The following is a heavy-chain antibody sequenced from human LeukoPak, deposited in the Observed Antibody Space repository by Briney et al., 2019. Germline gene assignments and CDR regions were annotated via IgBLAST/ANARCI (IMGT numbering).Heavy chain of an antibody. D-gene: IGHD2-2*01. Sequence: TGGSLRLSCAASGFTFSSYAMSWVRQAPGKGLEWVSAISGSGGSTYYADSVKGRFTISRDNSKNTLYLQMNSLRAEDTAVYYCAKDHGPVVPAATIDYWGQGTLVTVSS. J-gene: IGHJ4*02. V-gene: IGHV3-23*01. CDR3: AKDHGPVVPAATIDY. CDR2: ISGSGGST. CDR1: GFTFSSYA.